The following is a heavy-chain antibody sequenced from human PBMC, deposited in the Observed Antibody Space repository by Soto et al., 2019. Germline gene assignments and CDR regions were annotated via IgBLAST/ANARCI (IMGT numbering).Heavy chain of an antibody. V-gene: IGHV5-10-1*01. Sequence: GESLKSSGKGSGYIFTSYWISWVRQMPGKGLEWMGRIDPSDSYTNYSPSFQGHVTISADKSISTAYLQWSILKASDTAMYYCARQTTVVGYYGKDVWGQGTTVNVSS. CDR2: IDPSDSYT. CDR1: GYIFTSYW. J-gene: IGHJ6*02. D-gene: IGHD4-17*01. CDR3: ARQTTVVGYYGKDV.